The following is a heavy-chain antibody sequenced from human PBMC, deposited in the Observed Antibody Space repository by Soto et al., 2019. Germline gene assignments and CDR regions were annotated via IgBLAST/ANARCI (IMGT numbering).Heavy chain of an antibody. D-gene: IGHD3-22*01. J-gene: IGHJ5*02. CDR3: ARENRRDPSDDSSGYYSGWFDP. CDR1: GYTFTGYY. CDR2: INPNSGGT. V-gene: IGHV1-2*04. Sequence: ASVKVSCKASGYTFTGYYMHWVRQAPGQGLEWMGWINPNSGGTNYAQKFQGWVTMTRDTSISTAYMELSRLRSDDTAVYYCARENRRDPSDDSSGYYSGWFDPWGQGTLVTVSS.